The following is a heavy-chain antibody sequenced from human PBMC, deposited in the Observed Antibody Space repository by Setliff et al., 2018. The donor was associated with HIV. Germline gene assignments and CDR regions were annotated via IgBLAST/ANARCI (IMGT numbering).Heavy chain of an antibody. V-gene: IGHV4-61*01. CDR1: GDSVSSGSYY. CDR3: ARDVARFDYDTGGYYVSHFDY. Sequence: SETLSLTCTVSGDSVSSGSYYWSWIRQSPGKGLEWLGYISNTGNTKYNPSLKSRVTIAGDTSKNQFSVRLTSVTAADTAVYFCARDVARFDYDTGGYYVSHFDYWGQGIQVTVSS. D-gene: IGHD3-22*01. J-gene: IGHJ4*02. CDR2: ISNTGNT.